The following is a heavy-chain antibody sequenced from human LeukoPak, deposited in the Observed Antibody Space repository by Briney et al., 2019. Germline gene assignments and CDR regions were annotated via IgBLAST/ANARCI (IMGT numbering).Heavy chain of an antibody. CDR2: ISGSGGST. V-gene: IGHV3-23*01. Sequence: PGGSLRLSCAASGFTVSSNYMSWVRQAPGKGLEWVSAISGSGGSTFYADSVKGRFTISRDNSKNTLYLQMNSLRAEDTAVYYCARDIAAAMAAFDIWGQGTMVTVSS. CDR3: ARDIAAAMAAFDI. D-gene: IGHD6-13*01. CDR1: GFTVSSNY. J-gene: IGHJ3*02.